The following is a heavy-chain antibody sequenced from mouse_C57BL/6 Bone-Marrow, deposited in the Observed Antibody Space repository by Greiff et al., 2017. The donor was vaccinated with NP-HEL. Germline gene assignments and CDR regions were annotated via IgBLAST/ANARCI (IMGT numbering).Heavy chain of an antibody. CDR3: ARRVMVTTYFDY. V-gene: IGHV5-6*01. CDR1: GFTFSSYG. J-gene: IGHJ2*01. Sequence: EVHLVESGGDLVKPGGSLKLSCAASGFTFSSYGMSWVRQTPDKRLEWVATISSGGSYPYYPDSVKGRFTISRDNAKNTLYLQMSSLKSEDTAMYYCARRVMVTTYFDYWGQGTTLTVSS. D-gene: IGHD2-2*01. CDR2: ISSGGSYP.